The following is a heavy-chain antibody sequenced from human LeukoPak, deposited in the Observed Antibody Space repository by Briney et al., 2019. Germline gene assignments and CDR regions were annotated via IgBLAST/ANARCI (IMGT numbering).Heavy chain of an antibody. CDR1: GGSISSYY. D-gene: IGHD1-26*01. Sequence: SETLSLTCTVSGGSISSYYWSWIRQPPGKGLEWIGYISYGGATSYNPSLKRRVTISVDSPKNRFSLRLSSLTAADTALYYCSRHGGTLDYFDYWGPGSLVTVSS. CDR3: SRHGGTLDYFDY. J-gene: IGHJ4*02. V-gene: IGHV4-59*08. CDR2: ISYGGAT.